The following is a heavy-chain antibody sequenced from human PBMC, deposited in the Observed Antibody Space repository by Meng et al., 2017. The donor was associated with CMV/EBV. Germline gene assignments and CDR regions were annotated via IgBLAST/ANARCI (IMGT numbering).Heavy chain of an antibody. Sequence: GGSLRLSCAASGFTFSSYGMHWVRQAPGKGLEWVAFIRYDGSNKYYADSVKGRFTISRDNSKNTLYLQMNSLRAEDTAVYYCARGTYYYGSGSANWFDPWGQGTLVTVSS. CDR2: IRYDGSNK. D-gene: IGHD3-10*01. V-gene: IGHV3-30*02. CDR1: GFTFSSYG. CDR3: ARGTYYYGSGSANWFDP. J-gene: IGHJ5*02.